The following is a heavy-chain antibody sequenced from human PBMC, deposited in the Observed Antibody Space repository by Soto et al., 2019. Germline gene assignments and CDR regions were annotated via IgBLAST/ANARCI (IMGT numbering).Heavy chain of an antibody. J-gene: IGHJ3*02. V-gene: IGHV3-21*01. CDR1: GFTFSSYS. D-gene: IGHD1-1*01. CDR3: ARVVFSSPLKGGNWNDVVWYAFDI. CDR2: ISSSSSYI. Sequence: GGSLRLSCAASGFTFSSYSMNWVRQAPGKGLEWVSPISSSSSYIYYADSVKGRFTISRDNAKNSLYLQMNSLRAEDTAVYYGARVVFSSPLKGGNWNDVVWYAFDIWGQGTMVTVSS.